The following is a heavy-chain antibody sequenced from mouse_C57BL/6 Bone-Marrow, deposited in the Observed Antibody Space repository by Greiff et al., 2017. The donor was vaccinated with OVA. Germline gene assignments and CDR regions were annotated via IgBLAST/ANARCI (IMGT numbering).Heavy chain of an antibody. V-gene: IGHV1-74*01. CDR3: AIGGYHWYFDV. CDR2: IHPSDSDT. D-gene: IGHD2-2*01. J-gene: IGHJ1*03. CDR1: GYTFTSYW. Sequence: QVQLQQPGAELVKPGASVKVSCKASGYTFTSYWMHWVKQRPGQGLEWIGRIHPSDSDTNYNQKFKGKATLTVDKSSSTAYMQLSSLTSEDSAVDYCAIGGYHWYFDVWGTGTTVTVSS.